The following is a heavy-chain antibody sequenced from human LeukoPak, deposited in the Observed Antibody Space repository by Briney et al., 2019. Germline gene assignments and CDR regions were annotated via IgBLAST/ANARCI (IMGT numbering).Heavy chain of an antibody. CDR3: AREPTIFGVEAFDY. CDR2: IIPIFGTA. CDR1: GGTFSSYT. V-gene: IGHV1-69*01. D-gene: IGHD3-3*01. Sequence: SVKVSCKASGGTFSSYTISWVRQAPGQGLEWMGGIIPIFGTANYAQRFQGRVTFTADESTSTAYMELSSLRSEDTAVYYCAREPTIFGVEAFDYWGQGTLVTVSS. J-gene: IGHJ4*02.